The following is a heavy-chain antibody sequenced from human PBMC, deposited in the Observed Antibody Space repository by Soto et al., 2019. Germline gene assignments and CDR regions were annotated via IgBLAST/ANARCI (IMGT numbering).Heavy chain of an antibody. V-gene: IGHV4-59*08. CDR2: IYYTGTT. CDR1: GGSMRDYY. D-gene: IGHD3-22*01. Sequence: SXTLSLTCTVSGGSMRDYYWGWIRQSPGKGLEWIGYIYYTGTTKYNPSLKSRVTISVDSSKNQFSLKLDSVTAADTAVYYCARLGGYYQAFDSWGQGTLVTISS. CDR3: ARLGGYYQAFDS. J-gene: IGHJ4*02.